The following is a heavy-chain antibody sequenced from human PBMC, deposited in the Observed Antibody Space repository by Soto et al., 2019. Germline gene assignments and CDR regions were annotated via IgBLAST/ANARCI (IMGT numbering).Heavy chain of an antibody. CDR2: ISSSSSTI. J-gene: IGHJ6*02. D-gene: IGHD3-10*01. Sequence: EVQLVESGGGLVQPGGSLRLSCAASGFTFSSYSMNWVRQAPGKGLEWVSYISSSSSTIYYADSVKGRFTISRDNAKNSLYLQMNSLRDEDTAVYYCARPPSVRGVIIKRPGYYYGMDVWGQGTTVTVSS. CDR3: ARPPSVRGVIIKRPGYYYGMDV. CDR1: GFTFSSYS. V-gene: IGHV3-48*02.